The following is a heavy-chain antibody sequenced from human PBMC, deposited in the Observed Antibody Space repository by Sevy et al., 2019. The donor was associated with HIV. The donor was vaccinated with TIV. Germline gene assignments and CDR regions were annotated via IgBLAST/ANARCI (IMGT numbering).Heavy chain of an antibody. V-gene: IGHV3-11*01. CDR1: GFTFSDYY. CDR2: ISSGGSTI. Sequence: GGSLRLSCAASGFTFSDYYMSWIRQAPGKGLEWVAYISSGGSTIYYADSVKGRFTISRDNAKNSLYLQMNSLRAEDTAVYYCARDHSQRDAFDIWGQGTMVTVSS. CDR3: ARDHSQRDAFDI. D-gene: IGHD6-25*01. J-gene: IGHJ3*02.